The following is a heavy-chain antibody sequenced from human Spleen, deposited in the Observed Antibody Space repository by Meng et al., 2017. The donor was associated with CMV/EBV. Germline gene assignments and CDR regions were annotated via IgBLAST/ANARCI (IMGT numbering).Heavy chain of an antibody. CDR1: GFTFSSYT. D-gene: IGHD5-12*01. V-gene: IGHV3-23*01. Sequence: GESLKISCAASGFTFSSYTMSWVRQAPGKGREWVSAISGSGGSTYHAASVKGRFTISRDNSKNPLYLQMNSLRAEDTAVYYCAKEETLKMEVDIGFKSQGPYFDYWGQGTLVTVSS. CDR2: ISGSGGST. CDR3: AKEETLKMEVDIGFKSQGPYFDY. J-gene: IGHJ4*02.